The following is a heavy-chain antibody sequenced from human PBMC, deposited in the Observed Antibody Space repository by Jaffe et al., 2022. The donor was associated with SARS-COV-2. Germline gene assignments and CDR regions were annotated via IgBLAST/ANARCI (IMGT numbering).Heavy chain of an antibody. CDR3: ARDRYFGNYNILTGHFDY. CDR2: ISAYNGNT. Sequence: QVQLVQSGAEVKKPGASVKVSCKASGYTFTSYGISWVRQAPGQGLEWMGWISAYNGNTNYAQKLQGRVTMTTDTSTSTAYMELRSLRSDDTAVYYCARDRYFGNYNILTGHFDYWGQGTLVTVSS. J-gene: IGHJ4*02. V-gene: IGHV1-18*01. CDR1: GYTFTSYG. D-gene: IGHD3-9*01.